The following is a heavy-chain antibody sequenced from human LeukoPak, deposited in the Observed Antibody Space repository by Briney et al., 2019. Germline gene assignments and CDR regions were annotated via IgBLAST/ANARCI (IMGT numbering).Heavy chain of an antibody. CDR3: ARDLGQYYDTSDNWFDP. CDR2: INSDGINT. J-gene: IGHJ5*02. V-gene: IGHV3-74*01. CDR1: GFTFSNYW. D-gene: IGHD3-22*01. Sequence: GGPLRLSCAASGFTFSNYWMHWVRQAPGKGLVWVSRINSDGINTSYADSVKGRFTISRDIAKNTLNLQMNSLRAEDTAVYYCARDLGQYYDTSDNWFDPWGQGTLVTVSS.